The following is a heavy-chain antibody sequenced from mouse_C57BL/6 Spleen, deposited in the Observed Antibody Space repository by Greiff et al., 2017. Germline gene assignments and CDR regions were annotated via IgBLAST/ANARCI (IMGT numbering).Heavy chain of an antibody. CDR2: YPGSGNTY. V-gene: IGHV1-83*01. D-gene: IGHD2-1*01. Sequence: VQLKQSGPELVKPGASVKMSCKASGYTFTDYYMHWVKQKPGKGLEWIGDIYPGSGNTYYNEKFKGKATLTADKSSSTAYMQHSSLTSEDSAVYFCARSRGYGNWYFDVWGTGTTVTVSS. CDR3: RSRGYGNWYFDV. CDR1: YTFTDYYM. J-gene: IGHJ1*03.